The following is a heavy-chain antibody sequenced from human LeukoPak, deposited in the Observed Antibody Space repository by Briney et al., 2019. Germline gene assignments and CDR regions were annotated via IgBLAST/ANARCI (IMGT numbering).Heavy chain of an antibody. J-gene: IGHJ4*02. Sequence: GGSLRLSCAASGFTFSSYSMNWVRQAPGKGLEWVSYISSSSSTIYYADSVKGRFTISRDNAKNSLYLQMNSLRAEDTAVYYCARDISKYYDFWSGYLLWGQGTLVTVSS. CDR3: ARDISKYYDFWSGYLL. V-gene: IGHV3-48*01. D-gene: IGHD3-3*01. CDR2: ISSSSSTI. CDR1: GFTFSSYS.